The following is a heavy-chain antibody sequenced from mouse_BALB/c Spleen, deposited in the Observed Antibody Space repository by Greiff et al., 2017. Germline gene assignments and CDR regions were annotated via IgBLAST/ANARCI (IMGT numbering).Heavy chain of an antibody. D-gene: IGHD2-2*01. CDR1: GYSITSDYA. Sequence: EVKLQESGPGLVKPSQSLSLTCTVTGYSITSDYAWNWIRQFPGNKLEWMGYISYSGSTSYNPSLKSRISITRDTSKNQFFLQLNSVTTEDTATYYCARGWFYFDYWGQGTTLTVSA. J-gene: IGHJ2*01. V-gene: IGHV3-2*02. CDR3: ARGWFYFDY. CDR2: ISYSGST.